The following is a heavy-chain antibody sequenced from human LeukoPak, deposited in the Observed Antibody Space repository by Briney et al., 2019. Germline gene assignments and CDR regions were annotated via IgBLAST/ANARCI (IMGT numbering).Heavy chain of an antibody. CDR3: ARNWGSLLEPYYFDY. CDR1: GYTFTSYY. J-gene: IGHJ4*02. Sequence: ASEKVSCKASGYTFTSYYMHWVRQAPGQGLEWMGWINPNSGGTNYAQKFQGRVTMTRDTSISTAYMELSRLRSDDTAVYYCARNWGSLLEPYYFDYWGQGTLVTVSS. V-gene: IGHV1-2*02. D-gene: IGHD7-27*01. CDR2: INPNSGGT.